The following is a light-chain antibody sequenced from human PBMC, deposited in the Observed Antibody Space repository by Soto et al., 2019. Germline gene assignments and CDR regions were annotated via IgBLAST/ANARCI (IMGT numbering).Light chain of an antibody. CDR1: NIGSKG. V-gene: IGLV3-21*04. Sequence: SYELTQPPSVSVAPGKTASISCGGNNIGSKGVHGYQQKQGQAPVLVIYSDTDLPPVIPERFSGANSANLATLTISSVEAGDEADYYCQVWDSGSAHVVFGGGTKLTVL. CDR2: SDT. CDR3: QVWDSGSAHVV. J-gene: IGLJ2*01.